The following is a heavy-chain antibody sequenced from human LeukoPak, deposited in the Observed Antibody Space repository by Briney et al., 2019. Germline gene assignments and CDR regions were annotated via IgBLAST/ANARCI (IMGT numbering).Heavy chain of an antibody. V-gene: IGHV3-7*05. D-gene: IGHD3-3*01. Sequence: GGSLRLSCAAPGFTFRDYWMSWVRQAPGKGLEWVANIKTDGTEAYYMDSVKGRFNISRDNAKNALYLQMSSLRTEDTAVYYCARDYDFWSGYFDWWGQGTRVTVSS. CDR3: ARDYDFWSGYFDW. J-gene: IGHJ4*02. CDR2: IKTDGTEA. CDR1: GFTFRDYW.